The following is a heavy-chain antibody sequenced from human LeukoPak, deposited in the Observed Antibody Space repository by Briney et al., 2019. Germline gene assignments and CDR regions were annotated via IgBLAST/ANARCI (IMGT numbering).Heavy chain of an antibody. CDR2: INPNSGGT. Sequence: GASVKLSCKASGYTFTGCYMHWVRHAPGQGLEWMGRINPNSGGTNYAKKFQGRVTMTRDTSISTAYKELSRLRSDATAVYYCARDSSRHYYYNYMDVWGKGTTVSVSS. V-gene: IGHV1-2*06. D-gene: IGHD6-13*01. J-gene: IGHJ6*03. CDR3: ARDSSRHYYYNYMDV. CDR1: GYTFTGCY.